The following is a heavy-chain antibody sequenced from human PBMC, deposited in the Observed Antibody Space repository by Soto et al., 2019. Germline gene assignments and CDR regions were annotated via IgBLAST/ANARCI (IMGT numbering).Heavy chain of an antibody. Sequence: SGGCLRLSCTASGFTFGDYAMSWVRQAPGKGLEWVGFIRSKAYGGTTEYAASVKGRFTISRDDSKSIAYLQMNSLKTEDTAVYYCTREPYDSSRDYWGQGTLVTV. CDR3: TREPYDSSRDY. V-gene: IGHV3-49*04. J-gene: IGHJ4*02. CDR2: IRSKAYGGTT. CDR1: GFTFGDYA. D-gene: IGHD3-22*01.